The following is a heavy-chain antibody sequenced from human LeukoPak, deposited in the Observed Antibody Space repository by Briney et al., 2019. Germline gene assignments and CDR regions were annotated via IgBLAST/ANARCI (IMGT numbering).Heavy chain of an antibody. D-gene: IGHD4-4*01. Sequence: GGSLRLSCAASGFTFSSYTMNWVRQAPGKGLEWVSFISTSSSYIYYADSVKGRFTISRDNAKNSLCLQMDSLRAEDTAVYYCARGGLQYFDYWGQGTLVTVSS. CDR1: GFTFSSYT. V-gene: IGHV3-21*01. CDR2: ISTSSSYI. J-gene: IGHJ4*02. CDR3: ARGGLQYFDY.